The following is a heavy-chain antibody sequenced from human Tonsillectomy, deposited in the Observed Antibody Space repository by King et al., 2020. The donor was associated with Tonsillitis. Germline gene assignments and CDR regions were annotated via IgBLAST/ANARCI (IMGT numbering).Heavy chain of an antibody. V-gene: IGHV1-69*09. D-gene: IGHD3-22*01. Sequence: QKQLVQSGAEVKKPGSSVKVSCKASGGTFSSYGISWVRQAPGQGLEWMRRIIPMSNITNYAQKFQGRVTITADKSTSTAYMELSSLRSEDTAVYYCARNVPGYYDSSGYYYYFDYWGQGTLVTVSS. CDR1: GGTFSSYG. CDR3: ARNVPGYYDSSGYYYYFDY. J-gene: IGHJ4*02. CDR2: IIPMSNIT.